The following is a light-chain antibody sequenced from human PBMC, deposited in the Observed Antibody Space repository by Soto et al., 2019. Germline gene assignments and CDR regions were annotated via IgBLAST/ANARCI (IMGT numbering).Light chain of an antibody. CDR2: EGT. CDR3: CSFTTRTTFV. V-gene: IGLV2-23*03. J-gene: IGLJ2*01. Sequence: QAVVTQPASVSGSPGQSITISCTGTSSDVGNYNLVSWYQHHPGKAPKLMIYEGTKRPSGISNRFSGSKSGNTASLTISGLQAEDEADYYCCSFTTRTTFVFGGGTKVTVL. CDR1: SSDVGNYNL.